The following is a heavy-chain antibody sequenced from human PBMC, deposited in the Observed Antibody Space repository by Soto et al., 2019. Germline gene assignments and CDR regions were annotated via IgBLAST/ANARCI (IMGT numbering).Heavy chain of an antibody. CDR2: ISGRGTNT. CDR3: ATSFRYFDN. V-gene: IGHV3-23*01. Sequence: VSLRLSCAASGSISTTTPLSWVRQAPWKGLEWVSTISGRGTNTYYADSVKGRFIISRDNLKNTVNLQMNGLGVEDTAIYYCATSFRYFDNWGQGTRVTVSS. J-gene: IGHJ4*02. CDR1: GSISTTTP.